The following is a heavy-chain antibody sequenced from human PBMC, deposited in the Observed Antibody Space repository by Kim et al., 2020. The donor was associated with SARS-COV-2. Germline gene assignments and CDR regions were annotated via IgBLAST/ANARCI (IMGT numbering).Heavy chain of an antibody. D-gene: IGHD3-16*01. V-gene: IGHV3-48*02. CDR1: GFTFSAYD. Sequence: GGSLRLSCATSGFTFSAYDMNWVRRAPGKGLEWLSFITRSSGTYYADSVKGRFTISRDNAKNSLYLQMNSLRDEDTALYYCVRDRWGGAFDFWVQGTMVT. CDR3: VRDRWGGAFDF. CDR2: ITRSSGT. J-gene: IGHJ3*01.